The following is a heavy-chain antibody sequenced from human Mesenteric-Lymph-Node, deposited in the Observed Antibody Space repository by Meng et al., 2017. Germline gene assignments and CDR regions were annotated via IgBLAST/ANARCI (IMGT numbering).Heavy chain of an antibody. V-gene: IGHV4-4*02. J-gene: IGHJ1*01. CDR1: GNSTTSQNW. CDR2: IPHRGSS. CDR3: LRGSGGSV. D-gene: IGHD3-10*01. Sequence: QVQCRRSGPPLVTPSRTFSFSGVSPGNSTTSQNWCAWVRQPPGKGLEWIGEIPHRGSSAYNPSLKSRVSMSIDKSKNQFSLKLTSVTAADTAVYHCLRGSGGSVWGQGTLVTVSS.